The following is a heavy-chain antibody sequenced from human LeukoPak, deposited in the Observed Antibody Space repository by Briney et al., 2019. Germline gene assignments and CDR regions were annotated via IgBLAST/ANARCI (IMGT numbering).Heavy chain of an antibody. Sequence: ASVKVSCKASGYTFTSYGISWVRQAPGQGLEWMGRISAYNGNTNYAQKLQGRVTMTTDTSTSTAYMELRSLRSDDTAVYYCAREGHYYDSSGYYAFDIWGQGTMVTVPS. CDR3: AREGHYYDSSGYYAFDI. V-gene: IGHV1-18*01. J-gene: IGHJ3*02. D-gene: IGHD3-22*01. CDR1: GYTFTSYG. CDR2: ISAYNGNT.